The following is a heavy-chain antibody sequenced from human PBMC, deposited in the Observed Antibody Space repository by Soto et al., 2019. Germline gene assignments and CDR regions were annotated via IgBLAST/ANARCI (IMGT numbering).Heavy chain of an antibody. CDR1: GGFLSASY. Sequence: SETLSLTCAVYGGFLSASYWTWIRQPPGKGLEWIGEINHVGGTNYNPSLKSRVTMSVDTSQNQFSLRLISVTAADTAMYFCVRIRYQLPSSVLWLDPWGQGTPVTVS. CDR3: VRIRYQLPSSVLWLDP. J-gene: IGHJ5*02. D-gene: IGHD3-16*01. V-gene: IGHV4-34*01. CDR2: INHVGGT.